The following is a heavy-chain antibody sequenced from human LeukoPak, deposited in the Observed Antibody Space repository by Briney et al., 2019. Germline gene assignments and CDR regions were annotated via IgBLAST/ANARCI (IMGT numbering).Heavy chain of an antibody. CDR3: SIWGAYCSGGSCYFYAFDF. V-gene: IGHV3-49*04. D-gene: IGHD2-15*01. CDR1: GFTFGDYA. J-gene: IGHJ3*01. Sequence: GGSLRLSCTASGFTFGDYAMSWVRQAPGKGLEWVGFIRSKAYGGTREYAASVKGRFTISRDDSKSIAYLQMNSLKTEDTAVYYCSIWGAYCSGGSCYFYAFDFWGQGTMVTVSS. CDR2: IRSKAYGGTR.